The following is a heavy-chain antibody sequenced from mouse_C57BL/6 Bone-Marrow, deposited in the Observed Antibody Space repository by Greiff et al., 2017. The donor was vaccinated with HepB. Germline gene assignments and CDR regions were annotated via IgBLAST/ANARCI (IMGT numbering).Heavy chain of an antibody. CDR1: GYTFTSYW. V-gene: IGHV1-69*01. CDR3: ARDYDYYFDY. CDR2: IDPSDSYT. D-gene: IGHD2-4*01. Sequence: QVQLQQPGAELVMPGASVKLSCKASGYTFTSYWMHWVKQRPGQGLEWIGEIDPSDSYTNYNQKFKGKSTLTVAKSSSTAYMQLSSLTSEDSAVYYCARDYDYYFDYWGQGTTLTVSS. J-gene: IGHJ2*01.